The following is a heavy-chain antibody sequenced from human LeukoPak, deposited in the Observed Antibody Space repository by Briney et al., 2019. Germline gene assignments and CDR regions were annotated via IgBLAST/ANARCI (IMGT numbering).Heavy chain of an antibody. CDR3: ARLFTTQWFMDV. J-gene: IGHJ6*03. D-gene: IGHD3-22*01. CDR1: GYTFTSYY. Sequence: ASVKVSCKASGYTFTSYYMHWVRQAPGQGLEWMGIINPSGGSTNYAQKFQGRVTITADESTSTAYMELSSLRSEDTAVYYCARLFTTQWFMDVWGKGTTVTVSS. V-gene: IGHV1-46*01. CDR2: INPSGGST.